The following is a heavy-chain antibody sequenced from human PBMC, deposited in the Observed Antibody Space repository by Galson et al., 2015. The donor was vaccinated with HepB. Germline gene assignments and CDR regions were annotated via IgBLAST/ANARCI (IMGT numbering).Heavy chain of an antibody. D-gene: IGHD5-12*01. CDR2: INGGNGNT. V-gene: IGHV1-3*01. J-gene: IGHJ4*02. CDR3: AREVYSGTLYDPTTLGL. Sequence: SVKVSCKVSGDIFTNYAMHWVRQAPGQRLEWMGWINGGNGNTKFSQSFQGRVTFTRDTPASTAYMELSSLRSEDTALYYCAREVYSGTLYDPTTLGLWGPGTLVTVSS. CDR1: GDIFTNYA.